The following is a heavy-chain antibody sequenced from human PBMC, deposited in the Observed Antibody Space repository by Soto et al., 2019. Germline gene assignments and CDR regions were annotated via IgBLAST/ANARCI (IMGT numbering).Heavy chain of an antibody. Sequence: ASVKVSCKASGYTFINCIITWVRQAPGQGLEWMGWISTFNGNTKYAQKLQGRITMTTDTSTSTAYMELRSLTSHDTAVYYCARERITGSYVDSWGQGTPVTLPS. CDR3: ARERITGSYVDS. V-gene: IGHV1-18*04. D-gene: IGHD1-20*01. J-gene: IGHJ4*02. CDR2: ISTFNGNT. CDR1: GYTFINCI.